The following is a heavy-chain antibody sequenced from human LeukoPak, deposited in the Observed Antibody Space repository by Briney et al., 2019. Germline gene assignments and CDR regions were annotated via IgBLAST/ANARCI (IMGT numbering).Heavy chain of an antibody. CDR1: GFTFSSYA. CDR3: ARDHSSGWYWDAFDI. J-gene: IGHJ3*02. D-gene: IGHD6-19*01. V-gene: IGHV3-30*04. Sequence: PGGSLRLSCAASGFTFSSYAMHWVRQAPGKGLEWVAVISYDGSNKYYADSVKGRFTISRDNSKNTLYLQMNSLRAEDTAVYYCARDHSSGWYWDAFDIWGQGTMVTVSS. CDR2: ISYDGSNK.